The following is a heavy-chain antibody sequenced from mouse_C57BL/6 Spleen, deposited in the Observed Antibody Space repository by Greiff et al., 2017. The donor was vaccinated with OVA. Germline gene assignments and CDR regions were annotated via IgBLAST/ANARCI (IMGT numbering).Heavy chain of an antibody. CDR1: GFSLSTFGMG. D-gene: IGHD1-1*01. CDR2: IWWDDDK. Sequence: QVQLKESGPGILQPSQTLSLTCSFSGFSLSTFGMGVGWIRQPSGKGLEWLAHIWWDDDKYYNPALKSRLTISKDTSKNQVFLKIANVDTADTATYYCARMDYYGSSYERFAYWGQGTLVTVSA. V-gene: IGHV8-8*01. J-gene: IGHJ3*01. CDR3: ARMDYYGSSYERFAY.